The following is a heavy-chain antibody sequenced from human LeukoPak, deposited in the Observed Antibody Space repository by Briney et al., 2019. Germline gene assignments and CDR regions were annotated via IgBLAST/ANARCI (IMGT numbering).Heavy chain of an antibody. CDR3: AREKNLPYYDYVWGSRALDY. V-gene: IGHV1-18*01. Sequence: ASVKVSCKASGYTFTSYGISWVRQAPGQGLEWMGWISAYNGNTNYAQKLQGRVTMTTDTSTSTAYMELRSLRSDDTAVYYCAREKNLPYYDYVWGSRALDYWAREPWSPSPQ. J-gene: IGHJ4*02. CDR1: GYTFTSYG. D-gene: IGHD3-16*01. CDR2: ISAYNGNT.